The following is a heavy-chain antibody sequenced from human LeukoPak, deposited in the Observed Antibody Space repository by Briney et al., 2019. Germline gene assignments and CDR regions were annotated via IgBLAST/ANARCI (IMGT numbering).Heavy chain of an antibody. J-gene: IGHJ5*02. V-gene: IGHV3-33*01. CDR3: AGGQNYYGSGSYP. Sequence: PGRSLRLSCAASGFTFSSYGMHWVRQAPGKGLEWVAVIWYDGSNKYYADSVKGRFTISRDNSKNTLYLQMNSLRAEDTAVYYCAGGQNYYGSGSYPWSQGTLVTVSS. CDR2: IWYDGSNK. CDR1: GFTFSSYG. D-gene: IGHD3-10*01.